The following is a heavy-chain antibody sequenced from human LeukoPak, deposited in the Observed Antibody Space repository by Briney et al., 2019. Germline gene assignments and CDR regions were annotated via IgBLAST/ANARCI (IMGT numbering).Heavy chain of an antibody. D-gene: IGHD3-3*01. V-gene: IGHV1-18*01. Sequence: ASVKVSCKASGYTFTSYGISWVRQAPGQGLEWMGWISAYNGNTIYAQKLQGRVTMTTDTSTSTAYMELRSLRSDDTAVYYCARVGTYYDFWSGYSKAFDIWGQGTMVTVSS. CDR2: ISAYNGNT. CDR1: GYTFTSYG. CDR3: ARVGTYYDFWSGYSKAFDI. J-gene: IGHJ3*02.